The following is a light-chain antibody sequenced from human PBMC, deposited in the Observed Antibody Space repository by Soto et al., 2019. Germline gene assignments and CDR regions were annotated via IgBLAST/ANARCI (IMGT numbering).Light chain of an antibody. J-gene: IGKJ1*01. Sequence: EIVLTQSPATLSLSPGERATLSCRASQSVSSYLAWYQQKPGQAPRLLIYDASNRATGIPARFSGSGSGTDFTLTISSLEPEDFATYSCQQSYNSPPTFGQGTRV. CDR1: QSVSSY. CDR2: DAS. V-gene: IGKV3-11*01. CDR3: QQSYNSPPT.